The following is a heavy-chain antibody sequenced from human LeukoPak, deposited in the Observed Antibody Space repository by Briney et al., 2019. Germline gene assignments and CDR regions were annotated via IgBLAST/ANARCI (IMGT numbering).Heavy chain of an antibody. D-gene: IGHD6-19*01. CDR3: ARVKAVAGTYFDY. Sequence: GGSLRLSCAASGFTFRSYSMNWVRQAPGKGLEWVSSISSSSSYIYYADTVKGRFTISRDNAKNSLYLQMNSLRAEDTAVYYCARVKAVAGTYFDYWGQGTLVTVSS. CDR2: ISSSSSYI. CDR1: GFTFRSYS. J-gene: IGHJ4*02. V-gene: IGHV3-21*01.